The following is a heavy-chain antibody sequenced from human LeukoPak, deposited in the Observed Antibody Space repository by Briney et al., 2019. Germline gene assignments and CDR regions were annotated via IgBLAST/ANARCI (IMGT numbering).Heavy chain of an antibody. V-gene: IGHV3-20*04. Sequence: GGSLRLSCGASGFTFSSSAMHWVRQGPGKGLEWVSGINWNGGSTGYADSVKGRFTISRDNAKNSLYLQMNSLRAEDTALYYCARDLLDFYCSGGSCYLNNWFDPWGQGTLVTVSS. CDR3: ARDLLDFYCSGGSCYLNNWFDP. D-gene: IGHD2-15*01. CDR2: INWNGGST. J-gene: IGHJ5*02. CDR1: GFTFSSSA.